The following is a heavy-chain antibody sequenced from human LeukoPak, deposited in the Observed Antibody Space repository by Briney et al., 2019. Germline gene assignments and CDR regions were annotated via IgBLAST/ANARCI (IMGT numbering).Heavy chain of an antibody. J-gene: IGHJ5*02. CDR3: ARGFGDWGLSWFDP. Sequence: SETLSLTCTVSGGFVSSGSYYWSWIRQPPGKGLEWIGYIYYSGSAKYNPSLKSRVTISVDTSKNQFSLKLTSVTAADTAVYYCARGFGDWGLSWFDPWGQGTLVTVSP. CDR2: IYYSGSA. CDR1: GGFVSSGSYY. V-gene: IGHV4-61*01. D-gene: IGHD3-10*01.